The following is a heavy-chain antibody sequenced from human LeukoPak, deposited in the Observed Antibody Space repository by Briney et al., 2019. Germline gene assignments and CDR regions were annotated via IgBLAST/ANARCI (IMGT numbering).Heavy chain of an antibody. CDR1: GFTFSSFY. D-gene: IGHD5-12*01. CDR3: ARATILDY. V-gene: IGHV3-7*04. J-gene: IGHJ4*02. CDR2: IKQDGSDK. Sequence: GGSLRLSCAASGFTFSSFYMTWVRQAPGKGLEWVATIKQDGSDKHYVDSVKGRFIISRDNAKNSLYLQMNSLRAEDTAVYYCARATILDYWGQGTLVTVSS.